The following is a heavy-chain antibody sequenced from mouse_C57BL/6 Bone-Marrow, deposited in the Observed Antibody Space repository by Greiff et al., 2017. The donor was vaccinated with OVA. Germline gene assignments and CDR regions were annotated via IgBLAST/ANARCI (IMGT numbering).Heavy chain of an antibody. CDR1: GYTFTDYY. J-gene: IGHJ2*01. CDR2: INPYNGGT. CDR3: ARASTVVATRYFDY. V-gene: IGHV1-19*01. Sequence: VQLKQSGPVLVKPGASVKMSCKASGYTFTDYYMNWVKQSHGKSLEWIGVINPYNGGTSYNQKFKGKATLTVDKSSSTAYMELNSLTSEDSAVYYCARASTVVATRYFDYWGQGTTLTVSS. D-gene: IGHD1-1*01.